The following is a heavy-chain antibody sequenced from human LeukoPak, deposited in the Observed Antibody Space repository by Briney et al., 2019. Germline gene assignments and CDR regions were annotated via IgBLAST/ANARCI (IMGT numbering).Heavy chain of an antibody. CDR1: GFTFSSYA. J-gene: IGHJ4*02. D-gene: IGHD4-17*01. CDR3: ARVGPIDYGDYPSYFYY. CDR2: ISYDGSNK. Sequence: PGGSLRLSCAASGFTFSSYAMHWVRQAPGKGLEWVAVISYDGSNKYYADSVKGRFTISRDNSKNTLYLQMNSLRAEDTAVYYCARVGPIDYGDYPSYFYYGGRGPLVTASS. V-gene: IGHV3-30-3*01.